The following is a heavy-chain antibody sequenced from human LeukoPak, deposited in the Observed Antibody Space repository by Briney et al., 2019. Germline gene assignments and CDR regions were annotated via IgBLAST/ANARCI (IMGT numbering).Heavy chain of an antibody. Sequence: GGSLRLSCAASGFTFSSYAMSWVRQAPWKGLEWVSAISSSSSYIYYADSVKGRYTISRDNAKNSLYLQMHSLRAEDTAVYYCARAPPGYYYYYMDVWGKGTTVTVSS. CDR2: ISSSSSYI. J-gene: IGHJ6*03. V-gene: IGHV3-21*01. CDR3: ARAPPGYYYYYMDV. CDR1: GFTFSSYA. D-gene: IGHD7-27*01.